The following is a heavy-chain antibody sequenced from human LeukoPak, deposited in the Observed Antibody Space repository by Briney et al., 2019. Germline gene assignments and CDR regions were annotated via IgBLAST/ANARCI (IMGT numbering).Heavy chain of an antibody. Sequence: GGSLRLSCAASGFTVSSNYMSWVRQAPGKGLEWVSVIYSGGSTYYADSVKGRFTISRDNAKNSLYLQMNSLRAEDTAVYYCARGYSSSSLVNWFDPWGQGTLVTVSS. CDR1: GFTVSSNY. CDR2: IYSGGST. CDR3: ARGYSSSSLVNWFDP. D-gene: IGHD6-6*01. J-gene: IGHJ5*02. V-gene: IGHV3-53*01.